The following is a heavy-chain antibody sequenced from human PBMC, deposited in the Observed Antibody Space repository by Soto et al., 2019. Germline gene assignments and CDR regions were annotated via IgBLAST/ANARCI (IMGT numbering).Heavy chain of an antibody. Sequence: EVQLVESGGGLVQPGGSLRLSCAASGFTFSSYAMHWVRQAPGKGLEYVSAISSNGGSTYYANSVKGRFTISRDNSKNTLYLQMGSLRAEDMAVYYCARANSRGGYSCEDYWGQGPLVTVSS. CDR1: GFTFSSYA. J-gene: IGHJ4*02. V-gene: IGHV3-64*01. D-gene: IGHD6-19*01. CDR2: ISSNGGST. CDR3: ARANSRGGYSCEDY.